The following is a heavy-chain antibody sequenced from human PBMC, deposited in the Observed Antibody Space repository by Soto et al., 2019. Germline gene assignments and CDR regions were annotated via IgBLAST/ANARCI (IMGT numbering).Heavy chain of an antibody. D-gene: IGHD2-2*01. V-gene: IGHV4-59*01. CDR2: IYYSGST. CDR3: ARAYCSSTSCYAPRYFDL. J-gene: IGHJ2*01. CDR1: GGSISSYY. Sequence: QVQLQESGPGLVKPLETLSLTCTVSGGSISSYYWSWIRQPPGKGLEWIGDIYYSGSTNYNPSLKSRVTISVDTSKNQFSLKLSSVTAADTAVYYCARAYCSSTSCYAPRYFDLWGRGTLVTVSS.